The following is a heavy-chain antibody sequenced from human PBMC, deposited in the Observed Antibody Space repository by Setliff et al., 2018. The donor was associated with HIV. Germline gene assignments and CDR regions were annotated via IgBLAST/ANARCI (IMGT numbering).Heavy chain of an antibody. Sequence: GGSLRLSCAASGFTFNTYAMSWVRQAPGEGLEWVSVISGSGGSTFYADSVKGRFTISRDNSKNTLYLQMNRLRVEDTAVYYCARGPAWVGGSYHFDHWGLGTLVTVSS. D-gene: IGHD1-26*01. V-gene: IGHV3-23*01. CDR2: ISGSGGST. CDR1: GFTFNTYA. CDR3: ARGPAWVGGSYHFDH. J-gene: IGHJ4*02.